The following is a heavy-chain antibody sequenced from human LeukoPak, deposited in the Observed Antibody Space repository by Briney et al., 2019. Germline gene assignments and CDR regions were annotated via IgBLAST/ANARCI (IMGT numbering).Heavy chain of an antibody. Sequence: PGRSLRLSCAASGLTFSSYAMHWVRQAPGKGLEWVAVISYDGSNKYYADSVKGRFTISRYNSKNTLYLQMNSLRAEDTAVYYCARAPPRGKRWLQVDYWGQGTLVTVSS. CDR3: ARAPPRGKRWLQVDY. CDR1: GLTFSSYA. J-gene: IGHJ4*02. CDR2: ISYDGSNK. V-gene: IGHV3-30*01. D-gene: IGHD5-24*01.